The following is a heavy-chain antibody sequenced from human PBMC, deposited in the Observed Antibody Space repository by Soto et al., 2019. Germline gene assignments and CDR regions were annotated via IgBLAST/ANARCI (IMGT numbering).Heavy chain of an antibody. Sequence: QVQLQESGPGLVKPSQTLSLTCTVSGGSISSGGYYWSWIRQHPGKGLEWIGYIYYSGSTYYNPSLKSRVTISVDTSKNQFSLKLSSVTAGDTAVYYCASRYHYGGNSPFDYWGQGTLVTVSS. CDR2: IYYSGST. D-gene: IGHD4-17*01. CDR1: GGSISSGGYY. CDR3: ASRYHYGGNSPFDY. V-gene: IGHV4-31*03. J-gene: IGHJ4*02.